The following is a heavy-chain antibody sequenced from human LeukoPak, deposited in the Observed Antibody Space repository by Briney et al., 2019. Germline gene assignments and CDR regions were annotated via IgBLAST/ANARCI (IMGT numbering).Heavy chain of an antibody. CDR1: GGSISSSSYY. J-gene: IGHJ3*01. CDR2: IYYSGST. Sequence: SETLSLTCTVSGGSISSSSYYWGWIRQPPGKGLEWIGSIYYSGSTYYNPSLKSRVTISVDTSKNQFSLKLSSVTAADTAVYYCARRWVYDKRAFDAWGQGTMVTVSS. D-gene: IGHD3-16*01. V-gene: IGHV4-39*01. CDR3: ARRWVYDKRAFDA.